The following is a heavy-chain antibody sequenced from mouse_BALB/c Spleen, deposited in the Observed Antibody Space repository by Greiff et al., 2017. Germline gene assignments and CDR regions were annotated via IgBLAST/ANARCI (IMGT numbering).Heavy chain of an antibody. Sequence: VQLQQSGADLAQPGASVKMSCKASGYTFTSYWMHWVKQRPGQGLEWIGYINPSTGYTEYNQKFKDKATLTADKSSSTAYMQLSSLTSEDSAVYYCARSYGNYLYYFDYWGQGTTLTVSS. J-gene: IGHJ2*01. CDR3: ARSYGNYLYYFDY. CDR2: INPSTGYT. CDR1: GYTFTSYW. V-gene: IGHV1-7*01. D-gene: IGHD2-1*01.